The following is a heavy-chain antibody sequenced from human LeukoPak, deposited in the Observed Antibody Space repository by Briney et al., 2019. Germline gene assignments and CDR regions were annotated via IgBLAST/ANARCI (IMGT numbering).Heavy chain of an antibody. D-gene: IGHD2-2*01. CDR3: AKDRGIVPAADNWFGP. Sequence: GGSLIPSSAASGVASSSYDMSWFLQAPGRGREWATASSGSGGSTNYAASVKGRFTMSRDKSKNTLYLQVNSLRAEDTAVYYCAKDRGIVPAADNWFGPWGQGTVVSVSS. CDR2: SSGSGGST. CDR1: GVASSSYD. J-gene: IGHJ5*02. V-gene: IGHV3-23*01.